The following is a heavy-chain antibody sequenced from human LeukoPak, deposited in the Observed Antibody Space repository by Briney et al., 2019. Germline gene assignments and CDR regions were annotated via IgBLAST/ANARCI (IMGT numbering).Heavy chain of an antibody. J-gene: IGHJ4*02. CDR2: ISGSGGST. CDR3: AKDHIGGYYDFWSGYPNFDY. V-gene: IGHV3-23*01. CDR1: GFTFSSYA. D-gene: IGHD3-3*01. Sequence: GGSLRLPCAASGFTFSSYAMSWVRQAPGKGLEWVSAISGSGGSTYYADSVKGRFTISRDNSKNTLYLQMNSLRAEDTAVYYCAKDHIGGYYDFWSGYPNFDYWGQGTLVTVSS.